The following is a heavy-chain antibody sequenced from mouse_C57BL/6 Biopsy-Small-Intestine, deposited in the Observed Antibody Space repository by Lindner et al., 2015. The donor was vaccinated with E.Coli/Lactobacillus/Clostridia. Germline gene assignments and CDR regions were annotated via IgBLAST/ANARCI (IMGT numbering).Heavy chain of an antibody. CDR2: ISPKSGAT. CDR3: ARDWPLSSGPGDFDH. J-gene: IGHJ4*01. D-gene: IGHD6-1*01. CDR1: GYTFTGYY. Sequence: SVKVSCKASGYTFTGYYIHWLRQAPGQGLEWLGRISPKSGATNYSQTFQGRVTLTRDTSITTAYLDLSRLRPDDTALYFCARDWPLSSGPGDFDHWGQGTLVTVSS. V-gene: IGHV1-77*01.